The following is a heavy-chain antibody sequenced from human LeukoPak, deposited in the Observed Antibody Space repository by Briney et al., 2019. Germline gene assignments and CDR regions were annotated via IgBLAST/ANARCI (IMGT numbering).Heavy chain of an antibody. V-gene: IGHV1-46*01. Sequence: GASVKVSCKASGYTFTSYYTHWVRQAPGQGLEWMGIINPSGGSTSYAQKFQGRVTMTRDTSTSTVYMELSSLRSEDTAVYYCARDPFTIRVDYYFDYWGQGTLVTVSS. D-gene: IGHD3-9*01. CDR2: INPSGGST. CDR3: ARDPFTIRVDYYFDY. CDR1: GYTFTSYY. J-gene: IGHJ4*02.